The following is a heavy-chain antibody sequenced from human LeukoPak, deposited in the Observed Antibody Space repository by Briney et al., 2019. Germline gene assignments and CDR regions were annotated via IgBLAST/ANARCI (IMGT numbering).Heavy chain of an antibody. CDR3: ARVRGSGSYYNRAEY. V-gene: IGHV4-39*07. Sequence: SETLSLTCIVSGGSISSSSYYWGWIRQPPGRGLEWIGTIYYSGSTYYNPSLKSRVTISVDTSKNQFSLKLSSVTAADTAVYYCARVRGSGSYYNRAEYWGQGTLVTVSS. D-gene: IGHD3-10*01. CDR1: GGSISSSSYY. J-gene: IGHJ4*02. CDR2: IYYSGST.